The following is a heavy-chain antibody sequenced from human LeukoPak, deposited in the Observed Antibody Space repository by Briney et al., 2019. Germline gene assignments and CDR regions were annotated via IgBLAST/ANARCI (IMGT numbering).Heavy chain of an antibody. Sequence: GGSLRLSCAASGFTFSSYAMSWVRQAPGKGLEWVAVIWYDGSNKYYADSVKGRFTISRDNSKNTLYLQMNSLRAEDTAVYYCARDRVAAVNWGQGTLVTVSS. CDR3: ARDRVAAVN. V-gene: IGHV3-33*08. CDR2: IWYDGSNK. J-gene: IGHJ4*02. CDR1: GFTFSSYA. D-gene: IGHD6-13*01.